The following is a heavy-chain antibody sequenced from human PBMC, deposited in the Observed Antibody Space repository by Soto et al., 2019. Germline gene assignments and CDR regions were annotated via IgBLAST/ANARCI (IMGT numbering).Heavy chain of an antibody. CDR2: IKEDGSEK. CDR3: ARHYGSGSYLYYAMDV. CDR1: GFTFRIYC. Sequence: EVQLVESGGGLVQPGGSLRLSCAASGFTFRIYCMSWVRQAPGKGLEWVANIKEDGSEKYYVDSVKGRFTISRDNAKNSLYLQMDSLRAEDTAVYYCARHYGSGSYLYYAMDVW. J-gene: IGHJ6*01. D-gene: IGHD3-10*01. V-gene: IGHV3-7*01.